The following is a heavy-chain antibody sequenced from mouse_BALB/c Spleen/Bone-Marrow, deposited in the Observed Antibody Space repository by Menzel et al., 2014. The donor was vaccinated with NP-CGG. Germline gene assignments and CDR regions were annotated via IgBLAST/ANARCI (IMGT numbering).Heavy chain of an antibody. CDR1: GYVFSTYW. D-gene: IGHD6-1*01. V-gene: IGHV1-80*01. CDR3: ARGRIAVDY. CDR2: IYPGDGDT. Sequence: QVQLQQSGAELVRPGSSVKISCKSSGYVFSTYWINWVKQRPGQGLEWIGQIYPGDGDTDFNGKFKDKATLNADESSNTAYMQLSSLTSEDSAVYFCARGRIAVDYWGQSTTLTVSS. J-gene: IGHJ2*01.